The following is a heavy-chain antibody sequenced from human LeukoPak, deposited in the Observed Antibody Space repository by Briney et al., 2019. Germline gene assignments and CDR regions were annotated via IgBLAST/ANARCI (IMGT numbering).Heavy chain of an antibody. CDR2: IYYSGST. Sequence: SETLSLTCTVSGGSISSSSYYWGWIRQPPGKGLEWIGSIYYSGSTYYNPSLKSRVTISVDTSKNQFSLKLSSVTAADTAVYYCARRIVGAPPGFDYWGQGTLVTVSS. CDR3: ARRIVGAPPGFDY. J-gene: IGHJ4*02. D-gene: IGHD1-26*01. CDR1: GGSISSSSYY. V-gene: IGHV4-39*07.